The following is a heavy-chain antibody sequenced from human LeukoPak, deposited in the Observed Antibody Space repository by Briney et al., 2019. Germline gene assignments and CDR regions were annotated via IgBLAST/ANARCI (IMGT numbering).Heavy chain of an antibody. CDR3: ARIFREFGFGELLYGYYFDY. CDR2: IYHSGST. CDR1: GYSISSGYY. V-gene: IGHV4-38-2*02. Sequence: SETLSLTCTVSGYSISSGYYWGWIRQPPGKGLEWIGSIYHSGSTYYNPSLKSRVTISVDTSKNQFSLKLSSVTAADTAVYYCARIFREFGFGELLYGYYFDYWGQGTLVTVSS. J-gene: IGHJ4*02. D-gene: IGHD3-10*01.